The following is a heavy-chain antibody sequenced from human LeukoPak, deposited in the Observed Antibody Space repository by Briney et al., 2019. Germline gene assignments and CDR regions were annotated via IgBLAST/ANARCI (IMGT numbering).Heavy chain of an antibody. Sequence: GQSLKISRKGSGYSFSTYWIGWVRQMPGKGLDWMGIINPAGSDTRYSPSFQGQVTISADNSISTAYLQWTSLRAPGTAMYYCARIGTYAEFDYWGQGSLVTVCS. V-gene: IGHV5-51*01. CDR1: GYSFSTYW. D-gene: IGHD6-13*01. CDR3: ARIGTYAEFDY. CDR2: INPAGSDT. J-gene: IGHJ4*02.